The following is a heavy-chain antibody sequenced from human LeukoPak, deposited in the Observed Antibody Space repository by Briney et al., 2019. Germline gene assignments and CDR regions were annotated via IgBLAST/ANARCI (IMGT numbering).Heavy chain of an antibody. J-gene: IGHJ4*02. Sequence: ASVKVSCKASGYPFTSYDINWVRQATGQGLEWMGWMNPNSGNTGYAQKFQGRVTFSRNTSITTAYMELSSLRSEDTAVYYCARGGTVSTTWYPYDYWGQGTLVTVSS. CDR1: GYPFTSYD. CDR2: MNPNSGNT. D-gene: IGHD6-13*01. CDR3: ARGGTVSTTWYPYDY. V-gene: IGHV1-8*03.